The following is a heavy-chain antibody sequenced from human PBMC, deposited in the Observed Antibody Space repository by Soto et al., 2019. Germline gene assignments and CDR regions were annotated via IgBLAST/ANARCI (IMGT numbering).Heavy chain of an antibody. V-gene: IGHV1-18*01. CDR3: ATQARGQQLATD. D-gene: IGHD6-13*01. Sequence: ASVKVSCKASGYTFTSYCISWVRQAPGQGLECMGWISAYNGNTNYAQKLQGRVTMTTDTSTSTAYMELRSLRSDDTAVYYCATQARGQQLATDWGQGTLVTVSS. J-gene: IGHJ4*02. CDR2: ISAYNGNT. CDR1: GYTFTSYC.